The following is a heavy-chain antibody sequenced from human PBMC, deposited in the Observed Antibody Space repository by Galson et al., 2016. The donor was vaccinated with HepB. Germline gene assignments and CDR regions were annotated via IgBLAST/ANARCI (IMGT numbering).Heavy chain of an antibody. V-gene: IGHV4-39*01. Sequence: SETLSLTCNVSGVSISSSYYHWGWIRQPPGKGLEWIGYMHYSGSSYYNPSLRSRVTISVGTSKNQFSLKLSSVSVADTAVCYCATSRVTGGRPFYCWGQGTLVTVSS. CDR3: ATSRVTGGRPFYC. D-gene: IGHD2-21*02. CDR2: MHYSGSS. CDR1: GVSISSSYYH. J-gene: IGHJ4*02.